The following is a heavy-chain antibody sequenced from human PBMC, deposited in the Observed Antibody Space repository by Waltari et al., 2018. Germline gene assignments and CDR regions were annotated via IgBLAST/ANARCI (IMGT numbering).Heavy chain of an antibody. CDR3: VLYSSSFLGDC. CDR2: INTDGTIT. J-gene: IGHJ4*02. Sequence: EVQLVESGGGLVQPGGSLRLSCAASGFIFSNYWRHWVRQAPGKGLVSVSHINTDGTITGYADSVKGRFTISRDNAKNTLFLQMDSLTAEDTAVYYCVLYSSSFLGDCWGQGTLVTVSS. CDR1: GFIFSNYW. V-gene: IGHV3-74*01. D-gene: IGHD6-13*01.